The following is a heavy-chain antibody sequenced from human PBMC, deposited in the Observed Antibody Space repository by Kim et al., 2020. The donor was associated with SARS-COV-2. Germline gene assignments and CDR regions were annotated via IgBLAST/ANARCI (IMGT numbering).Heavy chain of an antibody. CDR2: MYHSGRT. V-gene: IGHV4-59*08. Sequence: SETLSLTCTVSGGSISSHYWSWIRQPPGKGLEWIGYMYHSGRTNYNPSLKSRVTISIDTSKNQFSLKLSSVTAADTAVYYCARHGYDDSGGLSLFDYWGQGTLVTVSS. J-gene: IGHJ4*02. D-gene: IGHD3-22*01. CDR3: ARHGYDDSGGLSLFDY. CDR1: GGSISSHY.